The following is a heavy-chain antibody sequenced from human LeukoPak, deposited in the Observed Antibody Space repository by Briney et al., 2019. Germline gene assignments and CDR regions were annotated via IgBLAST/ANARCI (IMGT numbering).Heavy chain of an antibody. D-gene: IGHD5-12*01. CDR3: ARVSGGYSGYDSGGDY. J-gene: IGHJ4*02. CDR1: GGSISNFY. Sequence: SETLSLTCTVSGGSISNFYWSWIRQPPGKGLEWIGNIYYSGSTNYNPSLKSRVTISVDTSKNQFSLKLSSVTAADTAVYYCARVSGGYSGYDSGGDYWGQGTLVTVSS. V-gene: IGHV4-59*01. CDR2: IYYSGST.